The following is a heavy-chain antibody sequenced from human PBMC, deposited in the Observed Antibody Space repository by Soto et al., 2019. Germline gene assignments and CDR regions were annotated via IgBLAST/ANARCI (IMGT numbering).Heavy chain of an antibody. Sequence: PGGFLRHSCGVGGVTSSAYTMNWVRQTPGKGLEWVSSITYDSAYIYYADSVKGRFTISRDNAKNSLYLQMNSLRAEDTAVYYCAKDFYGSWYYFDYWGQGTLVTVSS. V-gene: IGHV3-21*04. CDR1: GVTSSAYT. CDR2: ITYDSAYI. D-gene: IGHD6-13*01. J-gene: IGHJ4*02. CDR3: AKDFYGSWYYFDY.